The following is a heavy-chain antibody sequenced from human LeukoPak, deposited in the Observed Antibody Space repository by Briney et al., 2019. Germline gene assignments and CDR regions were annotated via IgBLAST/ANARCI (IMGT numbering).Heavy chain of an antibody. CDR2: MNPNSGNT. D-gene: IGHD3-10*01. CDR1: GYTFTSYD. Sequence: ASVKVSCKASGYTFTSYDINWVRQATGQGLEWMGWMNPNSGNTGYAQEFQGRVTITRNTSISTAYMELSSLRSEDTAVYYCARGMVRGVRHNWFDPWGQGTLVTVSS. CDR3: ARGMVRGVRHNWFDP. J-gene: IGHJ5*02. V-gene: IGHV1-8*03.